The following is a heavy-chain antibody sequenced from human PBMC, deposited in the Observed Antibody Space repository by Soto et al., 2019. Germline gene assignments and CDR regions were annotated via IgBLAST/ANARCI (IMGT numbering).Heavy chain of an antibody. CDR1: GGTFSSYA. CDR2: VIPIFGTA. V-gene: IGHV1-69*13. D-gene: IGHD1-26*01. CDR3: ARDPVGATPFDY. J-gene: IGHJ4*02. Sequence: SVKVSCKASGGTFSSYAISWVRQAPGQGLEWMGGVIPIFGTANYAQKFQGRVTITADESTSTAYMELSSLRSEDTAVYYCARDPVGATPFDYWGQGTLVTVSS.